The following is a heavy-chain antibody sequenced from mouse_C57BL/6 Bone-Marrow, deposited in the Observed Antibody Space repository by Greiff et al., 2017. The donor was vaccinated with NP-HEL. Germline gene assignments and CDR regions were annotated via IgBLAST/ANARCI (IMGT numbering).Heavy chain of an antibody. CDR3: VRHKSNYFDD. J-gene: IGHJ2*01. Sequence: EVQLQESGGGLVQPKGSLKLSCAASGFSFNTYAMNWVRQAPGKGLEWVARIRSKSNNYATYYADSVKDRFTISRDDSESMLYLQMNNLKTEDTAMYYCVRHKSNYFDDWGQGTTLTVSS. CDR2: IRSKSNNYAT. V-gene: IGHV10-1*01. D-gene: IGHD1-3*01. CDR1: GFSFNTYA.